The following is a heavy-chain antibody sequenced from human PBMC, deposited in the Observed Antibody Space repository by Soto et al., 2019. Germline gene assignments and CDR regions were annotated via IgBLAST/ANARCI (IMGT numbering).Heavy chain of an antibody. CDR3: ARDKSGADDWFFDL. CDR2: ISSTSAYI. CDR1: GFTFSSYS. Sequence: EVQLVESGGGLVKPGGSLRLSCVGSGFTFSSYSMNWVRQAPGKGLEWVSSISSTSAYIYYADSVRGRFTISRDNSKNSLSLQMNSLKAEDTAVYYCARDKSGADDWFFDLWGRGTLVAVSS. V-gene: IGHV3-21*01. J-gene: IGHJ2*01. D-gene: IGHD1-26*01.